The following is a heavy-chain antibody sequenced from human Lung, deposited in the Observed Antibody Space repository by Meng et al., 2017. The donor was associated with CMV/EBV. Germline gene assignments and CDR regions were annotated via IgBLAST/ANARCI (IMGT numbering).Heavy chain of an antibody. Sequence: HLQRQEAGPGLVKPSDALSLTCTAAGGSISSCSYYWAWIRQPPGEGLEWIGSVVYSGTTYYTSSLKSRVSISVDTSKNQFSLKLSSVTAADTAVYYCARHHHSPTFDYWGQGTLVTVSS. V-gene: IGHV4-39*01. D-gene: IGHD1-14*01. CDR3: ARHHHSPTFDY. J-gene: IGHJ4*02. CDR1: GGSISSCSYY. CDR2: VVYSGTT.